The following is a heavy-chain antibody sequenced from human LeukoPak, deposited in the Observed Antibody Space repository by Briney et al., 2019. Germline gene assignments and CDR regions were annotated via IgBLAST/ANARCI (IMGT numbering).Heavy chain of an antibody. D-gene: IGHD3-10*01. Sequence: GGSLRLSCAASGFTFSNYGMHWVRQAPGKGLEWVAVIWYDGSNKYYADSVKGRFSISRDNSKNTLYLQMNSLRAEETAGYYCARGGGDDAFDIWGQGTMVTVSS. CDR1: GFTFSNYG. V-gene: IGHV3-33*01. CDR3: ARGGGDDAFDI. CDR2: IWYDGSNK. J-gene: IGHJ3*02.